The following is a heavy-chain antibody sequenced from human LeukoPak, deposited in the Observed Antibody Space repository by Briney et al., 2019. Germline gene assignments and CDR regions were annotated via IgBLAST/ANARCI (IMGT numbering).Heavy chain of an antibody. J-gene: IGHJ4*02. CDR1: GFAFTKAW. CDR2: IKSKGNGGTT. Sequence: GGSLRLSCAASGFAFTKAWMTWVRQAPGKGLEWVGRIKSKGNGGTTDYAAPVKGRFTISRDDSKNTVYLQMNSLITEDTAVYYCTTNAAVGTWEIFDYWGQGTLVTVSS. D-gene: IGHD6-13*01. V-gene: IGHV3-15*01. CDR3: TTNAAVGTWEIFDY.